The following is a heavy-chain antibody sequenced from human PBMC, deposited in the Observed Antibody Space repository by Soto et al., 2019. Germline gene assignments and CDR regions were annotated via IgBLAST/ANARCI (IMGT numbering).Heavy chain of an antibody. CDR3: AKRTVGWYFDL. Sequence: EVQLLESGGGLVQPGGSLRLSCAASGFTFSSYAMHLVRHAPGKVMEWVSVISGSGCSTYYAEAVKGRFTISRDNSKNTLYLQMNSLRAEDTAVYYCAKRTVGWYFDLWGRGTLVTVSS. D-gene: IGHD4-17*01. V-gene: IGHV3-23*01. J-gene: IGHJ2*01. CDR1: GFTFSSYA. CDR2: ISGSGCST.